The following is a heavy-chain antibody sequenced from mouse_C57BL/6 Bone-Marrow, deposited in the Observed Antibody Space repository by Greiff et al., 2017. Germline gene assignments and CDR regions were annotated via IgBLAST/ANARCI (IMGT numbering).Heavy chain of an antibody. CDR2: IWRGGST. Sequence: QVQLQQSGPGLVQPSQSLSITCTVSGFSLTSYGVHWVRQSPGKGLEWLGVIWRGGSTDYNAAFMSRLSITKDNSKSQVFFKMNRLQADDTAIYYCAKGRWLLPYYYAMDYWGQGTSVTVSS. CDR1: GFSLTSYG. CDR3: AKGRWLLPYYYAMDY. V-gene: IGHV2-5*01. D-gene: IGHD2-3*01. J-gene: IGHJ4*01.